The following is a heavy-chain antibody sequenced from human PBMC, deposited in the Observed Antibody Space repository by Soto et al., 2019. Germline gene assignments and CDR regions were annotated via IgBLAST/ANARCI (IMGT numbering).Heavy chain of an antibody. D-gene: IGHD6-6*01. V-gene: IGHV3-30-3*01. CDR3: AKEYSSSIDY. Sequence: QVQLVESGGGVVQPGRSLRLSCAASGFTFSSYAMHWVRQSPGTGLEWVAVISYDGINKYYADSVKGRFTISRDNSKNTLYLQMTSLRAEDTAVYYCAKEYSSSIDYFGQGTLVTVST. CDR1: GFTFSSYA. J-gene: IGHJ4*02. CDR2: ISYDGINK.